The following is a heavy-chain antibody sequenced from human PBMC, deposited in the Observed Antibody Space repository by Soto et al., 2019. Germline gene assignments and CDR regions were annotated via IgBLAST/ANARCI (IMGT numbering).Heavy chain of an antibody. D-gene: IGHD5-18*01. CDR2: ISGSGGST. CDR3: AKVIDSYGLAVDGIFDY. Sequence: GGSLRLSCAASGFTFSSYAMSWVRQAPGKGLEWVSAISGSGGSTYYADSVKGRFTISRDNSKNTLYLQMNSLRAEDTAVYYCAKVIDSYGLAVDGIFDYWGQGTLVTVSS. CDR1: GFTFSSYA. J-gene: IGHJ4*02. V-gene: IGHV3-23*01.